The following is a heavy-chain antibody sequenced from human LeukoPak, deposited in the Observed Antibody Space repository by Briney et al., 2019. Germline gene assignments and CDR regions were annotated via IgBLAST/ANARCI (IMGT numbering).Heavy chain of an antibody. J-gene: IGHJ5*02. Sequence: GGSLRLSCAASGFTFSNYNMNWVRQTPGKGLEWVSSITRGSIYTFYADSVKGRFTISRDNAKNSLSLQMNSLRAEDTAVYYCARDSGYNWFDPRGQGTLVTVSS. D-gene: IGHD3-10*01. CDR2: ITRGSIYT. CDR3: ARDSGYNWFDP. CDR1: GFTFSNYN. V-gene: IGHV3-21*01.